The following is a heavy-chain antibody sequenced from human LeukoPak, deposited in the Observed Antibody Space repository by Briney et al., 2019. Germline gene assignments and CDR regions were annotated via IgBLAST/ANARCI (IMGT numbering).Heavy chain of an antibody. D-gene: IGHD2-21*02. J-gene: IGHJ4*02. CDR2: IYTSGST. V-gene: IGHV4-4*07. CDR1: GVSITSYY. CDR3: SRERYVYCGGDCYYFDY. Sequence: SETLSLTCTVSGVSITSYYWSWIRQPAGKGLEWIGRIYTSGSTNYNPSLKSRVTMSVDTSKNQFSLKLSSVTAADTAVCYCSRERYVYCGGDCYYFDYWGQGTLITVSS.